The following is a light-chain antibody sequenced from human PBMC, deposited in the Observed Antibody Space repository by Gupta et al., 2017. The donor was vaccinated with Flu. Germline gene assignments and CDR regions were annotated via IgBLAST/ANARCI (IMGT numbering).Light chain of an antibody. Sequence: QSALTQPASVSGSPGPSITISCTGTSSDVGGYNYVSWYQQHPGKALKLMIYEVRKRTAGGSNRFSGSKSGNTAALTISGLQAEDEDDYYCSSYTSSSSVFGGGTKLTVL. V-gene: IGLV2-14*01. CDR2: EVR. CDR3: SSYTSSSSV. J-gene: IGLJ3*02. CDR1: SSDVGGYNY.